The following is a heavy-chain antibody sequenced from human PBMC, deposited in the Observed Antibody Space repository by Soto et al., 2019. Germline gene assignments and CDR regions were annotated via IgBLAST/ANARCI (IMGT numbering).Heavy chain of an antibody. V-gene: IGHV4-4*07. J-gene: IGHJ4*02. CDR2: IYTGGNT. CDR3: AREGDDRHFFFDS. CDR1: GRSMISYY. Sequence: PSETLSLTCNVSGRSMISYYWSWIRQPAGKGLEWIGRIYTGGNTTYNPSLKSRVTMSVDTSKSQFSLSLTSVTAADTAVYYCAREGDDRHFFFDSWGQGTLVTV. D-gene: IGHD3-3*02.